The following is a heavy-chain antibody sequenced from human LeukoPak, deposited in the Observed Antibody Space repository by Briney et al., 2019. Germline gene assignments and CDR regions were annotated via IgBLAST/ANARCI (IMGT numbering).Heavy chain of an antibody. CDR2: IYYSRST. Sequence: SETLSLTCTVSGGSISSGDYYWRWIRQPPGKGLEWIGYIYYSRSTYYNPSLKSRVTISVDTSKNQFSLKLSSVTAADTAVYYCARARGSFEGAFDIWGQGTMVTVSS. V-gene: IGHV4-30-4*08. CDR1: GGSISSGDYY. J-gene: IGHJ3*02. D-gene: IGHD1-26*01. CDR3: ARARGSFEGAFDI.